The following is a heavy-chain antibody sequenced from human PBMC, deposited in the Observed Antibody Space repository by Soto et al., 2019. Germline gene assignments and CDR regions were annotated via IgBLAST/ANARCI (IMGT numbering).Heavy chain of an antibody. Sequence: SETLSLTCNTSGDSYSISTYSWSWIRQPPGKALQWIGFIYQSGVTSYNPSLASRVSISLDRSNNQCSLKLKSVTAADTAVYFCAGMPYTSGLRFDPWGPGTLVTVSS. J-gene: IGHJ5*02. CDR1: GDSYSISTYS. V-gene: IGHV4-30-2*01. D-gene: IGHD6-19*01. CDR2: IYQSGVT. CDR3: AGMPYTSGLRFDP.